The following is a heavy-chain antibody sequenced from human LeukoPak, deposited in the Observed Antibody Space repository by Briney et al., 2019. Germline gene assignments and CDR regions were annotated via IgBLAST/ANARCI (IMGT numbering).Heavy chain of an antibody. V-gene: IGHV3-64*01. CDR1: GFTFSSYG. CDR2: ISRNGSST. CDR3: ARKRYFDWLLD. J-gene: IGHJ1*01. Sequence: GGSLRLSCAASGFTFSSYGLHWVRQAPGKGPEYVSAISRNGSSTNYANSVKGRFTVSRDNAKNTLYLQMGSLRAEDMAVYYCARKRYFDWLLDRGQGTLVTVSS. D-gene: IGHD3-9*01.